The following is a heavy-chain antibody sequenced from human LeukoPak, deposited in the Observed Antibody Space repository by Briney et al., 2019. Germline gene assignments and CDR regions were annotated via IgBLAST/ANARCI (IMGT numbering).Heavy chain of an antibody. CDR2: IYHSGIT. J-gene: IGHJ4*02. CDR3: ARDRWSGSYSY. CDR1: GYSISSGYY. Sequence: PSETLSLTCTVSGYSISSGYYWAWIRQPPGKGLEWIGNIYHSGITYFDPSLKSRDTISVDTSKNQFSLKLTSVIAADTAVYNCARDRWSGSYSYWGQESLVTVSS. D-gene: IGHD3-3*01. V-gene: IGHV4-38-2*02.